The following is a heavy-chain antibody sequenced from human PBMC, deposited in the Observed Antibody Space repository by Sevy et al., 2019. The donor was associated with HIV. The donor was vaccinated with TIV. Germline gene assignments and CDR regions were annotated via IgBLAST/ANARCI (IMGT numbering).Heavy chain of an antibody. Sequence: GGSLRLSCAASGFNLRTYDMHWVRQAPGKGLEWVSAIGTAGDTSYPASVKGRFTISRENARNSLHLQMNNLGVGDTAMCFCARGGSDAFDFWGRGAMVTVSS. J-gene: IGHJ3*01. CDR3: ARGGSDAFDF. V-gene: IGHV3-13*01. CDR1: GFNLRTYD. CDR2: IGTAGDT. D-gene: IGHD3-10*01.